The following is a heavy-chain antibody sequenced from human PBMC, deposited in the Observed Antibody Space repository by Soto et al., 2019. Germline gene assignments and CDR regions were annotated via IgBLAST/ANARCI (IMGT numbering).Heavy chain of an antibody. CDR1: GYTFTGYY. V-gene: IGHV1-2*02. J-gene: IGHJ4*02. CDR2: TSPNSGGT. Sequence: QVQLVQSGAEVKKSGASVKVSCKASGYTFTGYYIHWVRQAPGQGPVGMGETSPNSGGTKYAQRFQGRVTMTRDTSITTVYMELSNLSPDDTAVYYCGKGRSGDVGVFYWGQGTLVTVYS. CDR3: GKGRSGDVGVFY. D-gene: IGHD1-26*01.